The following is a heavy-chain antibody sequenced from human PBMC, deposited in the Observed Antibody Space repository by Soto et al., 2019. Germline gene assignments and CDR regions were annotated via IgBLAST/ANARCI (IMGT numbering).Heavy chain of an antibody. Sequence: ASVKVSCKASGYTFTSYYMHWVRQAPGQGLEWMGIINPSGGSTSYAQKFQGRVTMTRDTSTSTVYMELSSLRSEDTAVYYCARGITMIVVVIPGAFDTWGQGTMVTVSS. CDR2: INPSGGST. CDR3: ARGITMIVVVIPGAFDT. D-gene: IGHD3-22*01. CDR1: GYTFTSYY. V-gene: IGHV1-46*01. J-gene: IGHJ3*02.